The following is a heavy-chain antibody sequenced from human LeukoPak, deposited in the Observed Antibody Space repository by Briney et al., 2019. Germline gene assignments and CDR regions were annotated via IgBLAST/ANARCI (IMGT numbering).Heavy chain of an antibody. CDR2: IYSDDST. CDR1: GFTVSRKY. Sequence: GGSLRLSCAASGFTVSRKYMTWVRQAPGKGLEWVSLIYSDDSTYYADSVKGRFTISRDNSKNTLYLQMNSLRAEDTAVYYCARGSDCSTTSCHWAWFDPWGQGTLVTVSS. D-gene: IGHD2-2*01. V-gene: IGHV3-53*01. CDR3: ARGSDCSTTSCHWAWFDP. J-gene: IGHJ5*02.